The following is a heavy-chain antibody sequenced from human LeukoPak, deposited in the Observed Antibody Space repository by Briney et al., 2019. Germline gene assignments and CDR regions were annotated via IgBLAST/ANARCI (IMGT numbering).Heavy chain of an antibody. Sequence: PSETLSLTCAVYGGSFSGYYWSWIRQPPGKGLEWIGEINHSGSTNYNPSLKSRVTISVDTSKNQFSLKLSSVTAADTAVYYCARGSYDYVWGSYRYGGVCFDYWGQGTLVTVSS. CDR3: ARGSYDYVWGSYRYGGVCFDY. V-gene: IGHV4-34*01. CDR2: INHSGST. D-gene: IGHD3-16*02. J-gene: IGHJ4*02. CDR1: GGSFSGYY.